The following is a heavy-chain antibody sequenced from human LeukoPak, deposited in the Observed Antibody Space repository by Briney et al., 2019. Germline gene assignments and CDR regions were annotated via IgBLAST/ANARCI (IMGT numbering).Heavy chain of an antibody. CDR1: GFTFSSYG. Sequence: GGSLRLSCAASGFTFSSYGMHWVRQAPGKGLEWVAVIWYGGSNKYYADSVKGRFTISRDNSKNTLYLQMNSLITEDTAVYYCARDGDTAIRGVNFDYWGQGTLVTVSS. D-gene: IGHD3-10*01. CDR3: ARDGDTAIRGVNFDY. CDR2: IWYGGSNK. J-gene: IGHJ4*02. V-gene: IGHV3-33*08.